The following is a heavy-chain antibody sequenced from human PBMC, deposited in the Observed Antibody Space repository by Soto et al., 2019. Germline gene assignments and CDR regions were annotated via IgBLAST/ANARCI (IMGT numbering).Heavy chain of an antibody. CDR2: IYYSGST. Sequence: PSETLSLTCTVSGGSISSGGYYWSWIRQHPGKGLEWIGYIYYSGSTYYNPSLKSRVTISVDTSKNQFSLKLSSVTAADTAVYYCARGLSVSMVRGVTNPWFDPWGQGTLVTVSS. V-gene: IGHV4-31*03. D-gene: IGHD3-10*01. CDR1: GGSISSGGYY. J-gene: IGHJ5*02. CDR3: ARGLSVSMVRGVTNPWFDP.